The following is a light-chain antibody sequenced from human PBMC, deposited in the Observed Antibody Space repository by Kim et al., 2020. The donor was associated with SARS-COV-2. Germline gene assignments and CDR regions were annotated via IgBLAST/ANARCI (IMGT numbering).Light chain of an antibody. V-gene: IGLV3-19*01. Sequence: SSELTQDPAVSVVLGQTVRITCQGDSLRTYYASWYQQRPGQAPLLVIYGKNNRPSGIPDRFSGSNSGNTASLTITGAQAEDEADYYCNSRDSSANIWLFGTGTKVTVL. CDR3: NSRDSSANIWL. J-gene: IGLJ1*01. CDR1: SLRTYY. CDR2: GKN.